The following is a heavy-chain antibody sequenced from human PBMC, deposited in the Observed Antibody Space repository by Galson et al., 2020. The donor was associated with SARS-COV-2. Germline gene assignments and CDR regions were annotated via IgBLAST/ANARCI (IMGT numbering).Heavy chain of an antibody. D-gene: IGHD1-26*01. CDR2: ISGRSAYT. V-gene: IGHV3-23*01. J-gene: IGHJ6*02. Sequence: GGSLRLSCAASGFSFRSYAMNWVRQAPGKGLEWVSSISGRSAYTYYADSVKGRFTISRDNSKDTLYLEITRLRAADTATYYCAKGVGGAYFYYHGMDVWGQGTTVTVSS. CDR1: GFSFRSYA. CDR3: AKGVGGAYFYYHGMDV.